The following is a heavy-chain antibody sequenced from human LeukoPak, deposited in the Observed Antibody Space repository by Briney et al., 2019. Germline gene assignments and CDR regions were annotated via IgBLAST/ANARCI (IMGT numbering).Heavy chain of an antibody. CDR1: GYSFTNFD. CDR3: ARGPQWRGDYYYMDV. J-gene: IGHJ6*03. Sequence: ASVNVSCQASGYSFTNFDINWVRQATGQGLEWMGWMNPNSGNKCYAQMFQGRVTMTMNTSITTAYMELSSLRSEDTAVYYCARGPQWRGDYYYMDVWLRGTTVSVSS. V-gene: IGHV1-8*01. D-gene: IGHD6-19*01. CDR2: MNPNSGNK.